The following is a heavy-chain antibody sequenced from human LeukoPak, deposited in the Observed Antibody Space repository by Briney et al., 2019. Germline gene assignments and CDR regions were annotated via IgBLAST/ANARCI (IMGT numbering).Heavy chain of an antibody. CDR1: GYTFTSYY. Sequence: GASVKVSCKASGYTFTSYYMHWVRQAPGQGLEWMGIINPSGGSTSYAQKFQGRVTMTRDTSTSTVYMELSSLRSEDTAVYYCARDGRNYDFWSGYPSYYFDYWGQGTLVTVSS. CDR3: ARDGRNYDFWSGYPSYYFDY. J-gene: IGHJ4*02. CDR2: INPSGGST. V-gene: IGHV1-46*01. D-gene: IGHD3-3*01.